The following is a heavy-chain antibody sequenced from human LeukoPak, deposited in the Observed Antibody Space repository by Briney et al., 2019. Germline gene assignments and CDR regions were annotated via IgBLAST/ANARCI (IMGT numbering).Heavy chain of an antibody. D-gene: IGHD3-22*01. V-gene: IGHV4-34*01. CDR1: GGSFSGYY. Sequence: SETLSLTCAVYGGSFSGYYWSWIRQPPGKGLEWIGEINHSGSTNYNPSLKSRVTISVDTSKNQFSLKLSSVTAADTAVYYCARVVRDSSGYRGVGYYYGMDVWGQGTTVTVSS. CDR2: INHSGST. CDR3: ARVVRDSSGYRGVGYYYGMDV. J-gene: IGHJ6*02.